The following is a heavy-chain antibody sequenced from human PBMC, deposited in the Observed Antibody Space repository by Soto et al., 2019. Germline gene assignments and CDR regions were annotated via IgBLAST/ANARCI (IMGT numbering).Heavy chain of an antibody. CDR3: ATKTTVTDYYYYYMDV. CDR1: GGSISSYY. D-gene: IGHD4-4*01. CDR2: IYYSGST. J-gene: IGHJ6*03. V-gene: IGHV4-59*08. Sequence: QVQLQESGPGLVKPSETLSLTCTVSGGSISSYYWSWIWQPPGKGLEWIGYIYYSGSTNYNPSLKSRVTISVDTSTNQFSLKLSSVTAADTAVYYCATKTTVTDYYYYYMDVWGKGTTVTVSS.